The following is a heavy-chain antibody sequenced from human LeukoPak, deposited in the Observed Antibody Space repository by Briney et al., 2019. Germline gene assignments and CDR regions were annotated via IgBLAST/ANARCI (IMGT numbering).Heavy chain of an antibody. D-gene: IGHD3-22*01. CDR3: ARLPRNYDSSGYYPALDY. J-gene: IGHJ4*02. CDR2: IDPSDSYT. Sequence: GESLKISCKGSGYSFTSYWIGWVRQMPGKGLEWMGRIDPSDSYTNYSPSFQGHVTISADKSISTAYLQWSSLKASDTAMYYCARLPRNYDSSGYYPALDYWGQGTLVTVSS. CDR1: GYSFTSYW. V-gene: IGHV5-10-1*01.